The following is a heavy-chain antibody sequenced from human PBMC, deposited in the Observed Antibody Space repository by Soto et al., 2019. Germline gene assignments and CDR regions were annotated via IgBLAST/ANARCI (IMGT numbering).Heavy chain of an antibody. Sequence: QVQLQESGPGLVKPSETLSLTCTVSGGSISSYYWSWIRQPPGKGLEWIGYIYYSGSTNYNPSLKSRVTTSVDTSKNQFSLKLSSVTAADTAVYYCARRYGYAFDIWGQGTMVTVSA. CDR3: ARRYGYAFDI. CDR1: GGSISSYY. D-gene: IGHD4-17*01. J-gene: IGHJ3*02. CDR2: IYYSGST. V-gene: IGHV4-59*01.